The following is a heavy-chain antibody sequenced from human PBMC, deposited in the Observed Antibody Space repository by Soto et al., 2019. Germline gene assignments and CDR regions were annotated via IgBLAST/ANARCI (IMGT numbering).Heavy chain of an antibody. CDR3: PRQQLYYFDY. CDR2: IYYSGST. J-gene: IGHJ4*02. D-gene: IGHD6-6*01. V-gene: IGHV4-39*01. CDR1: GGSISSSSYY. Sequence: QLQLQESGPGLVKPSETLSLTCTVSGGSISSSSYYWGLIRQHPGKGLEWIGSIYYSGSTYYNPSLKSRVTISVDTSKNQFSLKLSSVTAADTAVYYCPRQQLYYFDYWGQGTLVTVSS.